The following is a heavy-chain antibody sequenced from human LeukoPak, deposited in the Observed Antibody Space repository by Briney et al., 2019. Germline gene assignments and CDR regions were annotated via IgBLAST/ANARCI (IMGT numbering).Heavy chain of an antibody. Sequence: SETLSLTCAVYGGSFSGYYWSWIRQPPGKGLEWSGEINHSGSTNYNPSLKSRVTISEDTSKNQFSLKLSSVTAADTAVYYCARGQGAAARTVFDYWGEGTLVTVSS. D-gene: IGHD6-13*01. CDR3: ARGQGAAARTVFDY. CDR2: INHSGST. V-gene: IGHV4-34*01. CDR1: GGSFSGYY. J-gene: IGHJ4*02.